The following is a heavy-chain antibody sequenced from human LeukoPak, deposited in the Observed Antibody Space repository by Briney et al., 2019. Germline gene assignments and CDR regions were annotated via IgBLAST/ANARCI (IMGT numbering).Heavy chain of an antibody. CDR1: GYSISSGYY. CDR3: ARTEAVAAAFDI. J-gene: IGHJ3*02. D-gene: IGHD6-19*01. V-gene: IGHV4-38-2*02. Sequence: SETLSLTCTVSGYSISSGYYWGWIRQPPGKGLEWIGSIYYSGSTYYNPSLKSRVTISVDTSKNQFSLKLSSVTAADTAVYYCARTEAVAAAFDIWGQGTMVTVSS. CDR2: IYYSGST.